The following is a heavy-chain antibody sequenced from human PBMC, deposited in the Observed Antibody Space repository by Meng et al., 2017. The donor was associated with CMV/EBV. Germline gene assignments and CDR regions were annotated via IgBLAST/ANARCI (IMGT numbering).Heavy chain of an antibody. CDR2: INHSGST. CDR3: ARASVNIGYCSSTSCYLYYYYGMDV. CDR1: GGSFIGYY. V-gene: IGHV4-34*01. J-gene: IGHJ6*02. D-gene: IGHD2-2*01. Sequence: SETLSLTCAVYGGSFIGYYWSWIRQPPGKGLEWIGEINHSGSTNYNPSLKSRVTISVDTSKNQFSLKLSSVTAADTAVYYCARASVNIGYCSSTSCYLYYYYGMDVWGQGTTVTVSS.